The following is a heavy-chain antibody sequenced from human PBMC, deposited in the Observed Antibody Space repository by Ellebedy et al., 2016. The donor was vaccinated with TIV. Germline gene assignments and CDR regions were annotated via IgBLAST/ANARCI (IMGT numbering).Heavy chain of an antibody. J-gene: IGHJ4*02. D-gene: IGHD5-18*01. V-gene: IGHV4-59*08. CDR2: IYYSGST. CDR3: ARHEAAMVTG. Sequence: MPSETLSLTCTVSGGSISSYYWSWIRQPPGKGLEWIGYIYYSGSTKYNPSLKSRVTISVDTSKNQFSLKLSSVTAADTAVYYCARHEAAMVTGWGQGTLVTVSS. CDR1: GGSISSYY.